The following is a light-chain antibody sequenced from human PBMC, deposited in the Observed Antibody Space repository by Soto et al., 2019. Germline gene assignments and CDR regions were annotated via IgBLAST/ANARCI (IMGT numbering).Light chain of an antibody. Sequence: QSVLTQPPSVSGAPGQRVTISCTGSSSNIGAGYDVHWYQQLPGTAPKLLIYCNSNRPSGVPDRFSGSKSGTSASLAITGLQAEDAADYYCQSYDSSLSAYVVFGGGTKLTVL. CDR1: SSNIGAGYD. CDR3: QSYDSSLSAYVV. CDR2: CNS. V-gene: IGLV1-40*01. J-gene: IGLJ2*01.